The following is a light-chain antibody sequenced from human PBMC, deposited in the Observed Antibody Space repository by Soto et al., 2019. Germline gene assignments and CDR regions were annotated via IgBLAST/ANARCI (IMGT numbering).Light chain of an antibody. CDR1: QSLGSN. Sequence: EIVITQSPSTLSVSPGERATLSCRASQSLGSNLAWYQQKPGQAPRLLIYAASTRATGIPARFSGSGSGTEFTLTISSLQSEDFAVYYCQQYNNWPPWTFGQRTKVDI. V-gene: IGKV3-15*01. CDR2: AAS. CDR3: QQYNNWPPWT. J-gene: IGKJ1*01.